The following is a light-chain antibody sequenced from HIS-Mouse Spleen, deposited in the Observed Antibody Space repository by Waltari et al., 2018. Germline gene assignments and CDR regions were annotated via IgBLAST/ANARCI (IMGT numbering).Light chain of an antibody. CDR3: QQYDNLLLT. CDR1: QDISNY. Sequence: DIQMTQSPSSLSASVGDRVTITCQASQDISNYLNWYQPKPGKAPKLLIYDASNLETGVPSRFSGSGSGTDFTFTIRSLQPEDIATYYCQQYDNLLLTFGGGTKVEIK. V-gene: IGKV1-33*01. CDR2: DAS. J-gene: IGKJ4*01.